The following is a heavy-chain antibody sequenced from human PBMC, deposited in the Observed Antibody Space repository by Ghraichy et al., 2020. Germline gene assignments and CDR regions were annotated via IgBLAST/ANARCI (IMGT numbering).Heavy chain of an antibody. CDR1: GGSFSDYY. D-gene: IGHD2-8*02. CDR2: INHIGSA. Sequence: LSCAVYGGSFSDYYSIWIRQPPGRGLEWIGEINHIGSANFNPSLKSRVTMSIDTSKNQFSLSLSSVTAADTAVYYCARGRRAGGICYGTFCSNYYYMDVWGKGTTVTVSS. V-gene: IGHV4-34*01. CDR3: ARGRRAGGICYGTFCSNYYYMDV. J-gene: IGHJ6*03.